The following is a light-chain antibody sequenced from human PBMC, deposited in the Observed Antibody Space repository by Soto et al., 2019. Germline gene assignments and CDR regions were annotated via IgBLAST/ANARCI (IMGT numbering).Light chain of an antibody. J-gene: IGKJ4*01. CDR3: QQYNNWPLLT. Sequence: EIVMTQSPATLSVSAGERATLSCRASPSVSSNLAWYQRKPGQAPRLLILGASTRATGIPARFSGSGSGTEFTLTISSLQSEDFAVYYCQQYNNWPLLTFGGGTTVEIK. CDR1: PSVSSN. CDR2: GAS. V-gene: IGKV3-15*01.